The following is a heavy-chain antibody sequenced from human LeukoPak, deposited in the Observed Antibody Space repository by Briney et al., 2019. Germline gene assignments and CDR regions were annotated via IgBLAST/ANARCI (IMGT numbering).Heavy chain of an antibody. CDR1: GFTFSSYS. CDR3: ARDVERITIFGVVITQAFDI. CDR2: ISSSSSYI. J-gene: IGHJ3*02. V-gene: IGHV3-21*01. Sequence: GGSLRLSCAASGFTFSSYSMNWVRQAPGKGLGWVSSISSSSSYIYYADSVKGRFTISRDNAKNSLYLQMNSLRAEDTAVYYCARDVERITIFGVVITQAFDIWGQGTMVTVSS. D-gene: IGHD3-3*01.